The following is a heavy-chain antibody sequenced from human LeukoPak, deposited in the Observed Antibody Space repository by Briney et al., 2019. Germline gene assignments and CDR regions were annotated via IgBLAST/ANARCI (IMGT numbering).Heavy chain of an antibody. J-gene: IGHJ6*02. CDR3: ARDSSIIYDYALDV. Sequence: GGSLRLSGAASGFTVSSNYMSWVRQAPGKGLEWVSVIYSGGSTYYADSVKGRFTISRDNSKNTLYLQMNSLRAEDTAVYYCARDSSIIYDYALDVWGQGTTVTVSS. CDR1: GFTVSSNY. D-gene: IGHD3-16*01. CDR2: IYSGGST. V-gene: IGHV3-53*01.